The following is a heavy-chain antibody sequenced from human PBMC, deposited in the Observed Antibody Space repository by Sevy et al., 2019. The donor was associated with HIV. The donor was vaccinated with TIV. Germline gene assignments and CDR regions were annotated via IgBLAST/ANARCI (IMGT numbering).Heavy chain of an antibody. CDR2: ISYDGSRT. V-gene: IGHV3-30*04. CDR3: TRVRGLLGWFDS. D-gene: IGHD3-10*01. CDR1: RFTFSDYT. J-gene: IGHJ5*01. Sequence: GGSLRLSCAASRFTFSDYTIHWVRQAPGKGLEWVSVISYDGSRTSYSDSVKGRFTISRDNSKNTLFLQMNSLRAEDTAVYYCTRVRGLLGWFDSWGQGTLVTVSS.